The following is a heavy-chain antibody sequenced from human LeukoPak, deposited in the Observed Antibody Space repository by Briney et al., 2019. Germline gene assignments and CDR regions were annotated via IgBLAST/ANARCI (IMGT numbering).Heavy chain of an antibody. CDR3: ARAAVGIAAAGTFVYFDY. J-gene: IGHJ4*02. V-gene: IGHV7-4-1*02. Sequence: GASVKVSCKASGYTFTSYAMNWVRQAPGQGLEWMGWINTNTGNPTFAQGFTGRFVFSLDTSVSTAYLQIISLKAEDTAVYYCARAAVGIAAAGTFVYFDYWGQGTLVTVSS. D-gene: IGHD6-13*01. CDR2: INTNTGNP. CDR1: GYTFTSYA.